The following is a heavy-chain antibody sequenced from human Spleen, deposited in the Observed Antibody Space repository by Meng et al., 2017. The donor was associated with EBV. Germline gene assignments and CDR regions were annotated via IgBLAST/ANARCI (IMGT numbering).Heavy chain of an antibody. D-gene: IGHD1-26*01. CDR2: IYYSGST. Sequence: GRLHEAGPGLGKPSETLSLSWTVSGGSVSSGSYYWSWIRQPPGKGLEWIGYIYYSGSTNYNPSLKSRVTISVDTSKDQFSLKLSSVTAADTAVYYCARDISGSHDYWGQGTLVTVSS. CDR3: ARDISGSHDY. V-gene: IGHV4-61*01. J-gene: IGHJ4*02. CDR1: GGSVSSGSYY.